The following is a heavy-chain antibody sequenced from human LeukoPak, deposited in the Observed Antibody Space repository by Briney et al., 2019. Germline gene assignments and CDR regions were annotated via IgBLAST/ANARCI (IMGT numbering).Heavy chain of an antibody. J-gene: IGHJ6*03. D-gene: IGHD6-13*01. CDR3: VKGVAAAGRYYYYYMDV. Sequence: PGGSLRLSCAASGFTFSSYEMNWVRQAPGKGLEWVSYISSSGSTIYYADSVKGRFTISRDNAKNSLYLQMNSLRAEDTAVYYCVKGVAAAGRYYYYYMDVWGKGTTVTVSS. V-gene: IGHV3-48*03. CDR1: GFTFSSYE. CDR2: ISSSGSTI.